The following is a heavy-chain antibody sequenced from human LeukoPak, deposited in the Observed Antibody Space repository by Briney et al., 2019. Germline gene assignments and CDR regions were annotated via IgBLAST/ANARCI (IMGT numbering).Heavy chain of an antibody. CDR1: GGSISSYY. CDR3: ARVHGSGSPQYNWFDP. CDR2: IYYSGTT. Sequence: SETLSLTCTVSGGSISSYYWSWIRQPPGKGLEWIGYIYYSGTTNYNPSLKSRVTMSVDTSKNQFSLKLSSVTAADTAVYYCARVHGSGSPQYNWFDPWGQGTLVTVSS. J-gene: IGHJ5*02. D-gene: IGHD3-10*01. V-gene: IGHV4-59*12.